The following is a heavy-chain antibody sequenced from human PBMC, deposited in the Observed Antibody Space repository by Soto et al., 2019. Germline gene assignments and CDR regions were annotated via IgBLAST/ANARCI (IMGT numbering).Heavy chain of an antibody. V-gene: IGHV3-23*01. Sequence: QPGGSLRLSCAASGFTFSSYAMSWVRQAPGKGLEWVSAISGSGGSTYYADSVKGRFTISRDNSKNTLYLQMNSLRAEDTAVYYCAKLLGPPIVVVIANFDYWGQGTLVTVSS. CDR2: ISGSGGST. J-gene: IGHJ4*02. CDR3: AKLLGPPIVVVIANFDY. D-gene: IGHD2-21*01. CDR1: GFTFSSYA.